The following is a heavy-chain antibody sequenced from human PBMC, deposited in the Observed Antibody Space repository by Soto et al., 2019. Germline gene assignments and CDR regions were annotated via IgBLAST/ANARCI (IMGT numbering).Heavy chain of an antibody. CDR1: GYIFTVYH. V-gene: IGHV1-2*02. Sequence: ASVKVSCKASGYIFTVYHIHGVRQSPLLGLDWMGWINPNSGDTEYAQNFQGRVTMTRDTSFNLVYMEMSGLMSDDTAVYYCARDARGTRGFDEMDIWGQGTTVTVSS. CDR2: INPNSGDT. CDR3: ARDARGTRGFDEMDI. D-gene: IGHD3-9*01. J-gene: IGHJ6*02.